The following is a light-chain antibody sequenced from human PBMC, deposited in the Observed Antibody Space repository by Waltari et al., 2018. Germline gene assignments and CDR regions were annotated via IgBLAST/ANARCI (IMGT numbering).Light chain of an antibody. J-gene: IGKJ1*01. V-gene: IGKV3-20*01. CDR1: QSVSRS. CDR3: QHYVRLPAT. CDR2: GAS. Sequence: IVLTQSPGTLSLSPGERATPSCRASQSVSRSLAWYQQKPGQAPKLLIYGASTRATGIPDRFSGSGSGTDFSLTISSLKPEDFAIYFCQHYVRLPATFGQGTKVEIK.